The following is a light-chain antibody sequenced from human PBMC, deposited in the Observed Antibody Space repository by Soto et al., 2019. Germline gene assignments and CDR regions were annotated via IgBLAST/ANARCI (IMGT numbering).Light chain of an antibody. V-gene: IGKV1-6*01. CDR3: LQDYNYPTWT. J-gene: IGKJ1*01. CDR1: QAIRND. CDR2: AAS. Sequence: AIQMNQSPSSMSASVGDRVTITCRASQAIRNDLGWYQLKPGKAPQLLIYAASSLQSGVPSRFSGSGSGTDFTLTISGLQPEDFATYFCLQDYNYPTWTFGQGTKVEIK.